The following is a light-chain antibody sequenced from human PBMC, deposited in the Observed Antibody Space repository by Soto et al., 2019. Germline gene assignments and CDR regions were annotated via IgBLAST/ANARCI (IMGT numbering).Light chain of an antibody. CDR3: ASYTRTNTLV. V-gene: IGLV2-14*01. Sequence: QSALTQPASVSGSPGQSITISCTGTISDIGGYNFISWYQHHPGKAPKLVIYDVNNRPSGISYRFSGSKSGNTASLTISGLQAEDEADYYCASYTRTNTLVFGGGTTLTVL. J-gene: IGLJ2*01. CDR2: DVN. CDR1: ISDIGGYNF.